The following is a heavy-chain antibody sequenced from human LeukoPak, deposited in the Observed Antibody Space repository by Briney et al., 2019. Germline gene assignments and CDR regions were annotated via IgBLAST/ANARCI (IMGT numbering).Heavy chain of an antibody. V-gene: IGHV4-61*02. D-gene: IGHD6-19*01. Sequence: SQTLSLTCTVSGGSISSGSYYWSRIRQPAGTGLEWIGRIYTSGSTNYNPSLKSRVTISVDTSKNQFSLKLSSVTAADTAVYYCARVKVAGYSSGWYLGYFDYWGQGTLVTVSS. CDR2: IYTSGST. CDR3: ARVKVAGYSSGWYLGYFDY. J-gene: IGHJ4*02. CDR1: GGSISSGSYY.